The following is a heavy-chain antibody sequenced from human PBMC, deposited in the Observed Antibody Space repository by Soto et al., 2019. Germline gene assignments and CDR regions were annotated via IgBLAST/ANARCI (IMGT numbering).Heavy chain of an antibody. J-gene: IGHJ4*02. CDR3: ATIGWELPALDY. V-gene: IGHV3-15*07. CDR1: GFTFSNVW. D-gene: IGHD1-26*01. Sequence: GGSLRLSCAGSGFTFSNVWINWVRQAPGKGLEWVGRIKSKSEGGTTDHAAPVKGRFTISRDDSKNTVYLQMNNLKTEDTAVYYCATIGWELPALDYWGQGTLVTVSP. CDR2: IKSKSEGGTT.